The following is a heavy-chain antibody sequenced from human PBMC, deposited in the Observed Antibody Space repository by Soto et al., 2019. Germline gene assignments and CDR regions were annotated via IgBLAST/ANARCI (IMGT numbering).Heavy chain of an antibody. D-gene: IGHD6-13*01. CDR2: IFHDGRT. V-gene: IGHV4-4*02. CDR3: AREGQELRD. CDR1: GASISSTNW. J-gene: IGHJ4*01. Sequence: QVQLQESGPGLVKPSGTLSLTCAVSGASISSTNWWSWVRQFPGKGLEWIGEIFHDGRTNYNPSLKSRVTISVDKCKNHFSLELTSVTAADTAIYYCAREGQELRDWGHGTLVTVSS.